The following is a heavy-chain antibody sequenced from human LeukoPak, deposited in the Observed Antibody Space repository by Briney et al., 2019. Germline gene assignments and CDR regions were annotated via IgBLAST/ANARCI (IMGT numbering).Heavy chain of an antibody. D-gene: IGHD4-23*01. Sequence: SETLSLTCTVSGGSISSGGYYWSWIRQPPGKGLEWIGYIYHSGSTYYNPSLKSRVTISVDRSKNQFSLKLSSVTAADTAVYYCARERPRRKYYGGPRGDAFDIWGQGTMVTVSS. CDR1: GGSISSGGYY. CDR2: IYHSGST. J-gene: IGHJ3*02. CDR3: ARERPRRKYYGGPRGDAFDI. V-gene: IGHV4-30-2*01.